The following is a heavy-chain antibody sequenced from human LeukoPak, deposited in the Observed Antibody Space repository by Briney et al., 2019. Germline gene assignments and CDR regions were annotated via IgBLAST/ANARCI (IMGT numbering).Heavy chain of an antibody. CDR2: INHSGST. D-gene: IGHD3-3*01. Sequence: PSETLPLTCAVYGGSFSGYYWSWIRQPPGKGLEWMGEINHSGSTNYNPSLKSRVTISVDTSKHQLSLKLSSVTAADTAVYYCARSGYDFWSGYSQYFQHWGQGTLVTVSS. CDR3: ARSGYDFWSGYSQYFQH. V-gene: IGHV4-34*01. CDR1: GGSFSGYY. J-gene: IGHJ1*01.